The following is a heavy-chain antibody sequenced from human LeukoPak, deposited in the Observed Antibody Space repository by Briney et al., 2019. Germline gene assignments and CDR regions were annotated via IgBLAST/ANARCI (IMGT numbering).Heavy chain of an antibody. CDR3: ARAGGENIAAAGTVDY. D-gene: IGHD6-13*01. J-gene: IGHJ4*02. CDR2: INPNSGGT. V-gene: IGHV1-2*02. CDR1: GYAFTGYY. Sequence: GASVKVSCKASGYAFTGYYMHWVRQAPGQGLEWMGWINPNSGGTNYAQEFQGRVTMTRDTSISTAYMELSRLRSDDTAVYYCARAGGENIAAAGTVDYWGQGTLVTVSS.